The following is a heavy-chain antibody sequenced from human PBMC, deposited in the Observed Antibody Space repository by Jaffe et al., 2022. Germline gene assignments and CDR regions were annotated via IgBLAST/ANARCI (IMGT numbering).Heavy chain of an antibody. J-gene: IGHJ3*02. CDR1: GFTFSSYS. CDR2: ISSSSSYI. Sequence: EVQLVESGGGLVKPGGSLRLSCAASGFTFSSYSMNWVRQAPGKGLEWVSSISSSSSYIYYADSVKGRFTISRDNAKNSLYLQMNSLRAEDTAVYYCARDITVLWFRELSMGDAFDIWGQGTMVTVSS. V-gene: IGHV3-21*01. CDR3: ARDITVLWFRELSMGDAFDI. D-gene: IGHD3-10*01.